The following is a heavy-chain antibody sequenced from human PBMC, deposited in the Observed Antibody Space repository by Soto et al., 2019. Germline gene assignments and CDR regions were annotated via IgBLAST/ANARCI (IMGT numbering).Heavy chain of an antibody. V-gene: IGHV3-53*01. CDR2: IYSGGRT. J-gene: IGHJ1*01. Sequence: EVQLGESGGGLIQPGGSLRLSCAASGFTVSSNYMSWVRQAPGKGLEWVSTIYSGGRTFYADSVKGRFTISRDNSKNTLYLEMNSLRAEDTAVYYCARDGAMTTYFEYFQHWGQGTLVTVSS. CDR3: ARDGAMTTYFEYFQH. CDR1: GFTVSSNY. D-gene: IGHD4-17*01.